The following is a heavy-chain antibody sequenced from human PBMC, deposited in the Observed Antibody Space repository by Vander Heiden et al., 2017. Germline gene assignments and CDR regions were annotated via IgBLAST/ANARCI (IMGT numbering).Heavy chain of an antibody. V-gene: IGHV3-23*01. Sequence: EVQLLESGGGLVQPGGSLRLSWGASGFTFNRYAMSWVRQAPGKGPEWVSEISNSGASTNYADSVKGRFTISRDNSKNTVYLQMNSLRADDTAVYSCARDYYGMDVWGQGTTVIVSS. J-gene: IGHJ6*02. CDR2: ISNSGAST. CDR3: ARDYYGMDV. CDR1: GFTFNRYA.